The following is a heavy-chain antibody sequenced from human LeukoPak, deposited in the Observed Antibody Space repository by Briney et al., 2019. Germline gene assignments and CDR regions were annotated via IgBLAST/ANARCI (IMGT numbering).Heavy chain of an antibody. Sequence: GGSLRLSCAASGFTFSSYAMSWVRRAPGKGLEWVSAISGSGGSTYYADSVKGRFTISRDNSKNTLYLQMNSLRAEDTAVYYCAKDRDSSSWYLDAFDIWGQGTMVTVSS. D-gene: IGHD6-13*01. CDR2: ISGSGGST. CDR1: GFTFSSYA. V-gene: IGHV3-23*01. J-gene: IGHJ3*02. CDR3: AKDRDSSSWYLDAFDI.